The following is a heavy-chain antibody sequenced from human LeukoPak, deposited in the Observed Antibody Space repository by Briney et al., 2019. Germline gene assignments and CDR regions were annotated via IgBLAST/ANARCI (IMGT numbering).Heavy chain of an antibody. D-gene: IGHD2-8*01. V-gene: IGHV3-30*03. J-gene: IGHJ5*02. Sequence: GGSLRLSCAASGFTFSSYGMHWVRQAPGKGLEWVGVISYDGSSEYYADSVQGRFTIARDNSKNTMYLQMNSLRAEDTAVYYCARHGRIGYCTNGVCSIDWFDPWGQGTLVTVSS. CDR1: GFTFSSYG. CDR3: ARHGRIGYCTNGVCSIDWFDP. CDR2: ISYDGSSE.